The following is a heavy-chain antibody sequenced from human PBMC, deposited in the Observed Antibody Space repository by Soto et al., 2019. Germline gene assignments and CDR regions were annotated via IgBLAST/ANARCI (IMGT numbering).Heavy chain of an antibody. Sequence: QVQVVESGGGVVQPGRSLRLSCAASGFTFSSYGMHWVRQAPGKGLEWVAVIWYDGSNKYYADSVKGRFTISRDNSKNTLYLQMNSLRAEDTAVYYCARDVQVLLWFGYRGYYMDVWGKGTTVTVSS. CDR1: GFTFSSYG. J-gene: IGHJ6*03. CDR2: IWYDGSNK. CDR3: ARDVQVLLWFGYRGYYMDV. D-gene: IGHD3-10*01. V-gene: IGHV3-33*01.